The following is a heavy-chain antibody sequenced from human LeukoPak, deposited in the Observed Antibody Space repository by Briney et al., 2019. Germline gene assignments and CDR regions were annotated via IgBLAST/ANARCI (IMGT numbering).Heavy chain of an antibody. CDR3: ARGDYPSWFDP. CDR1: GGSISSGDYY. J-gene: IGHJ5*02. D-gene: IGHD4-17*01. Sequence: SQTLSLTCTVSGGSISSGDYYWSWIRQPPGKGLEWSGYIYYSGSTYYNPSLESRVTISVDTSKNQFSLKLSSVTAADTAVYYCARGDYPSWFDPWGQGTLVTVSS. V-gene: IGHV4-30-4*01. CDR2: IYYSGST.